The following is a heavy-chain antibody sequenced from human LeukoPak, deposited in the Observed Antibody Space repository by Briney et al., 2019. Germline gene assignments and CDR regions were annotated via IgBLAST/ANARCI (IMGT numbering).Heavy chain of an antibody. D-gene: IGHD6-13*01. V-gene: IGHV1-24*01. J-gene: IGHJ3*02. Sequence: GASVKVSCKVSGYTLTELSMHWVRQAPGKGLEWMGGFDPEDGETIYAQKFQGRVTMTEDTSTDTAYMELSSLRSEDTAVYYCATWAAAGTGPVVMPVGAFDIWGQGTMVTVSS. CDR1: GYTLTELS. CDR2: FDPEDGET. CDR3: ATWAAAGTGPVVMPVGAFDI.